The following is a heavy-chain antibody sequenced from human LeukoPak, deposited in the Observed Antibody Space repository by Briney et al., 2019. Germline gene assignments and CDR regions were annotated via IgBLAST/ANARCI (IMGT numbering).Heavy chain of an antibody. CDR1: GGTFSSYA. CDR2: IIPIFGTA. Sequence: ASVKVSCKASGGTFSSYAISWVRQAPGQGLEWMGGIIPIFGTANYAQKFQGRVTITADKSTSTAYMELGSLRSEDTAVYYCASGRDGYNYWGQGTLVTVSS. J-gene: IGHJ4*02. CDR3: ASGRDGYNY. D-gene: IGHD5-24*01. V-gene: IGHV1-69*06.